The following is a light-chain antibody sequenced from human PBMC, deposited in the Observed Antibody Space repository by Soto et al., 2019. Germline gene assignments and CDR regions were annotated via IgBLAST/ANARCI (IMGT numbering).Light chain of an antibody. CDR3: QQYDNWPLT. Sequence: EIVMTQSPATLSVSPGERATLSCRTDQSVRDNLAWYQQKPGQAPRLLIYGASTRATGIPARFSGSGSGTEFTLTIGSLQSEDFVVYYCQQYDNWPLTFGGGTKVEIK. J-gene: IGKJ4*01. CDR2: GAS. V-gene: IGKV3-15*01. CDR1: QSVRDN.